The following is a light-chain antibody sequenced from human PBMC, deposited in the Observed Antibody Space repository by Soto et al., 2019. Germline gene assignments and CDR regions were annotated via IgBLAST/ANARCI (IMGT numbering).Light chain of an antibody. V-gene: IGLV2-14*03. CDR2: DVS. J-gene: IGLJ2*01. Sequence: QSALTQSASVSGSPGQSITISCTGTSSDVGGYNYVSWYQHHPGKAPKLMIYDVSNRPSGVSNRFSGSKSGNTASLTISGLQAEDEADYYCSSYRSSSVIFGGGTKLTVL. CDR3: SSYRSSSVI. CDR1: SSDVGGYNY.